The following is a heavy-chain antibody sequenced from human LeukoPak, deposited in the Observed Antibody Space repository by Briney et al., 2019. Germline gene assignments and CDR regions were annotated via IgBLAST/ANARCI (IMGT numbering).Heavy chain of an antibody. CDR3: AKEGKLGLDY. J-gene: IGHJ4*02. CDR1: GFTFSSYA. D-gene: IGHD3-10*01. CDR2: ITGSGGST. Sequence: GGSPRLSCAASGFTFSSYAMTWVRQAPGKGLEWVSGITGSGGSTTYADSVKGQFTISRDNSKNTLYLQMNSLRAEDTAVYYCAKEGKLGLDYWGQGTLVTVSS. V-gene: IGHV3-23*01.